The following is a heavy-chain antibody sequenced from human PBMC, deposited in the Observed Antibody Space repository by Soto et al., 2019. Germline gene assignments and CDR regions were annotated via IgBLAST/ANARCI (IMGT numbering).Heavy chain of an antibody. CDR2: IIPILGIT. CDR3: ASPNPLRGSGFLFDY. Sequence: QVQLVQSGAEVKKPGSSVKVSCKASGGTFSSYTISWVRQAPGQGLEWMGRIIPILGITNYAQKFQGRVTITADNSTSTAYMALSSLRSEDTAVYYCASPNPLRGSGFLFDYWGQGTLVTVSS. D-gene: IGHD4-17*01. CDR1: GGTFSSYT. V-gene: IGHV1-69*02. J-gene: IGHJ4*02.